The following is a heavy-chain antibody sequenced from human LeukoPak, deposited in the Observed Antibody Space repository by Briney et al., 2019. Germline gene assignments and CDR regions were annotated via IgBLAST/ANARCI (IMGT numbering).Heavy chain of an antibody. J-gene: IGHJ4*02. CDR1: GGSISSSSYY. Sequence: SETLSLTCTVSGGSISSSSYYWGWIRQPPGKGLEWIGSIYYSGSTYYNPSLKSRVTISVDTSKNQFSLKLSSVTAADTAVYYCARLALRDYWGQGTLVTVSS. CDR2: IYYSGST. CDR3: ARLALRDY. V-gene: IGHV4-39*01.